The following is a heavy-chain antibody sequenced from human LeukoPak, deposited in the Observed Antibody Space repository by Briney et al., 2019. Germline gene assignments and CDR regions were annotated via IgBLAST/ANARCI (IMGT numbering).Heavy chain of an antibody. CDR3: ARRGPNLYDY. Sequence: ASVKVSCKPSGHTFKSDGVTWVRQAPGQGLEWLGWINVRNGNTDYAQKFQDRLITTTDTSASIAYMELTSLRSDDTAVYYCARRGPNLYDYWGQGTLVTVSS. CDR1: GHTFKSDG. CDR2: INVRNGNT. V-gene: IGHV1-18*01. D-gene: IGHD2-8*01. J-gene: IGHJ4*02.